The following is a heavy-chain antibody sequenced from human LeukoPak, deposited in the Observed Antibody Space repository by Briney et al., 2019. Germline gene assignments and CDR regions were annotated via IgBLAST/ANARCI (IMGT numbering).Heavy chain of an antibody. J-gene: IGHJ3*02. V-gene: IGHV1-18*01. Sequence: ASVKVSCKASGYTFTSYGISWVRQAPGLGLEWMGWISTYHGNTNYAQKLQGRVTMTTDTSTSTAYMELRSLRSDDTAVYYCARAGLWELPRYAFDIWGQGTMVTVSS. CDR2: ISTYHGNT. CDR1: GYTFTSYG. D-gene: IGHD1-26*01. CDR3: ARAGLWELPRYAFDI.